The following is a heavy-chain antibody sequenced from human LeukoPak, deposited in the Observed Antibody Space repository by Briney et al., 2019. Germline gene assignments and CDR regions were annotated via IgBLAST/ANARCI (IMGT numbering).Heavy chain of an antibody. CDR3: ARQSGWYLFDY. CDR2: IYYSGST. CDR1: GGSISSSSYY. D-gene: IGHD6-19*01. Sequence: PSETPSLTCTVSGGSISSSSYYWGWIRQPPGKGLEWIGSIYYSGSTYYNPSLKSRVTISVDTSKNQFSLKLSSVTAADTAVYYCARQSGWYLFDYWGQGTLVTVSS. V-gene: IGHV4-39*01. J-gene: IGHJ4*02.